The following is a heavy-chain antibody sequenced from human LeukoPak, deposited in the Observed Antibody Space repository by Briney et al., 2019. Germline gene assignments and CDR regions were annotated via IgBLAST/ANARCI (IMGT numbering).Heavy chain of an antibody. Sequence: PSETLSLTCTVSGDAVSGISFYWSWIRQPPGKGLEYIGYIQHSGSTNYNPSLKSRVTISVDTSKNQFSLKLSSVTAAATAVYYCARYYDSSGYWSTPHFDYWGQGTLVTVSS. CDR1: GDAVSGISFY. CDR3: ARYYDSSGYWSTPHFDY. V-gene: IGHV4-61*01. J-gene: IGHJ4*02. D-gene: IGHD3-22*01. CDR2: IQHSGST.